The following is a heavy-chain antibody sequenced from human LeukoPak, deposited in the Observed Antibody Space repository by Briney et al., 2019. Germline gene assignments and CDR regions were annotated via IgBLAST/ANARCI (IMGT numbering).Heavy chain of an antibody. CDR2: IDYSGSS. CDR1: GDSISSFY. V-gene: IGHV4-59*08. D-gene: IGHD2-8*01. CDR3: ALAPNSNWFDF. Sequence: SETLSLTCSVSGDSISSFYWNWIRQPPGKILEWIGNIDYSGSSNYNPSLESRVTISIDTSRKRFFLKLDSVTAADTAVYYCALAPNSNWFDFWGQGTLVTVSS. J-gene: IGHJ5*01.